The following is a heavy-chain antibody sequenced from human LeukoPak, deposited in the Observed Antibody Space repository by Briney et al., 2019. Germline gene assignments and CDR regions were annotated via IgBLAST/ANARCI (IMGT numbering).Heavy chain of an antibody. CDR2: ISGSGGST. V-gene: IGHV3-23*01. CDR1: GFTFSSYA. CDR3: ARDLFAYYGSGNPKGYYYYYGMDV. D-gene: IGHD3-10*01. Sequence: GGSLRLSCAASGFTFSSYAMTWVRQAPGRGLEWVSTISGSGGSTYYADSVKGRFTISRDNSKNTLYLQMNSLRAEDTAVYYCARDLFAYYGSGNPKGYYYYYGMDVWGQGTTVTVSS. J-gene: IGHJ6*02.